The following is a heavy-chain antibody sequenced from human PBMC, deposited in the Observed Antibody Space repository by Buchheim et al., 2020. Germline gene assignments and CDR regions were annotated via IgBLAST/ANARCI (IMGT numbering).Heavy chain of an antibody. J-gene: IGHJ4*01. Sequence: EVHLVESGGGSVQPGGSLRLSCAASGFTFTKYEMNWVRQAPGKGLEWVSYISTSVSDVYYSDSAKGRFTISRDNAKTSLYLQMNSLRAEDTAVYYCVRDRSAYDWGYWGHGTL. D-gene: IGHD5-12*01. CDR1: GFTFTKYE. CDR3: VRDRSAYDWGY. V-gene: IGHV3-48*03. CDR2: ISTSVSDV.